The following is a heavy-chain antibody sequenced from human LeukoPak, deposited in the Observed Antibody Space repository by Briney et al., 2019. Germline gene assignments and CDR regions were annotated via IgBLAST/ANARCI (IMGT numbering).Heavy chain of an antibody. CDR3: TRVGYIDEGIDY. D-gene: IGHD5-24*01. CDR2: IKQDGSKK. V-gene: IGHV3-7*04. J-gene: IGHJ4*02. Sequence: GGSLRLSCVASGFPFGSYWMTWVRQAPGKGLEWVANIKQDGSKKSYVDSVKGRFTISRDNAKNSLYLQMNSLRAEDTAIYYCTRVGYIDEGIDYWGQGTLVTVSS. CDR1: GFPFGSYW.